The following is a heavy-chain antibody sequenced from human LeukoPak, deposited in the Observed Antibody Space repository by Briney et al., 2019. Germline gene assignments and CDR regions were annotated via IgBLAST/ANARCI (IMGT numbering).Heavy chain of an antibody. CDR2: IWYDGSNK. J-gene: IGHJ4*02. Sequence: PGRSLRLSCAASGFIFSSYGMHWVRQAPGKGLEWVAVIWYDGSNKYYADSVKGRFTVSRDNSKNTLYLQMNSLRAEDTAVYYCARDLGYSSSSGLDYWGQGTLVTVSS. CDR1: GFIFSSYG. CDR3: ARDLGYSSSSGLDY. D-gene: IGHD6-6*01. V-gene: IGHV3-33*01.